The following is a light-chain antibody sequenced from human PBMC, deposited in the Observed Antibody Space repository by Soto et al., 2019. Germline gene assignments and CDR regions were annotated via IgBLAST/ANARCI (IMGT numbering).Light chain of an antibody. Sequence: DIQMTQSPSSLSASVGDRATITCRASQSISSYLNWYQQRPGKAPKXMIYAASSLQSGVPSRFSGSGSGTECTLTISSLQPDDVATYYCQQYNSNPWTFGQGTKVDIK. CDR2: AAS. CDR3: QQYNSNPWT. CDR1: QSISSY. V-gene: IGKV1-39*01. J-gene: IGKJ1*01.